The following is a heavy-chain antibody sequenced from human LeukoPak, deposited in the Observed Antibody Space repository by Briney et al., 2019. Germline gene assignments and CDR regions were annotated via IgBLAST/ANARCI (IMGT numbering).Heavy chain of an antibody. CDR2: IYTSGST. V-gene: IGHV4-4*07. CDR1: GGSISSYY. D-gene: IGHD6-19*01. Sequence: SETLSLTCTVSGGSISSYYWSWIRQPAGKGLEWIGRIYTSGSTNYNPSLKSRVTMSVDTSKNHFSLKLSSVTAADTAVYYCARGMYAVAGTSWFDPWGHGTLVTVSS. CDR3: ARGMYAVAGTSWFDP. J-gene: IGHJ5*02.